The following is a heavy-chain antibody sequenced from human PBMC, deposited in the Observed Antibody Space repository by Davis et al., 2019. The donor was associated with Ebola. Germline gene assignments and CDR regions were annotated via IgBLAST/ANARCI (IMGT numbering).Heavy chain of an antibody. Sequence: ASVKVSCKASGYTFTSYGISWVRQAPGQGLEWMGWISAYNGNTNYTQKFQGRVTMTRDTSISTAYMELSRLRSDDTAVFYCASTLRGLDFWGQGTLVTVSS. CDR2: ISAYNGNT. CDR3: ASTLRGLDF. J-gene: IGHJ4*02. CDR1: GYTFTSYG. V-gene: IGHV1-18*01.